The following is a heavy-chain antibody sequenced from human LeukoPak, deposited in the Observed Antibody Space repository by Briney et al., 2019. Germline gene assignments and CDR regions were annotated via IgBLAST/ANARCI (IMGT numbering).Heavy chain of an antibody. CDR2: IKSKTDGGTT. V-gene: IGHV3-15*07. CDR1: GLTFSNAW. Sequence: GGSLRLSCAASGLTFSNAWMNWVRQAPGKGLEWVGRIKSKTDGGTTDYAAPVKGRFTISRDDSKNTLYLQMNSLKTEDTAVYYCTTDWYCGGGSCYLSTDYWGQGTLVTVSS. J-gene: IGHJ4*02. CDR3: TTDWYCGGGSCYLSTDY. D-gene: IGHD2-15*01.